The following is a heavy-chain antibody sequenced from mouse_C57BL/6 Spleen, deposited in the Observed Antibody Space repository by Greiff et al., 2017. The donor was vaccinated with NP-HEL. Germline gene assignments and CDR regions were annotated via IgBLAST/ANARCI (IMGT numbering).Heavy chain of an antibody. CDR2: INPGSGGT. CDR3: ARGATVVAYYFDY. Sequence: QVQRQQSGAELVRPGTSVKVSCKASGYAFTNYLIEWVKQRPGQGLEWIGVINPGSGGTNYNEKFKGKATLTADKSSSTTYMQLSSLTSEDSAVYFCARGATVVAYYFDYWGQGTTLTVSS. J-gene: IGHJ2*01. CDR1: GYAFTNYL. V-gene: IGHV1-54*01. D-gene: IGHD1-1*01.